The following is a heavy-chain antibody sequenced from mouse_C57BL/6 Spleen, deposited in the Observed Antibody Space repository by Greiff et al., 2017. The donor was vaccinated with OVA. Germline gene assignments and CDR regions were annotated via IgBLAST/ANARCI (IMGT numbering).Heavy chain of an antibody. CDR1: GYSITSGYY. D-gene: IGHD1-1*01. J-gene: IGHJ1*03. CDR2: ISYDGSN. V-gene: IGHV3-6*01. Sequence: ESGPGLMKPSQSLSLTCSVTGYSITSGYYWTWIRQFPGNKLEWMGYISYDGSNNYNPSLKNRISITRDTSKNQFFLKLNSVTTEDTATYYCAREGPYYYGSSSWYFDVWGTGTTVTVSS. CDR3: AREGPYYYGSSSWYFDV.